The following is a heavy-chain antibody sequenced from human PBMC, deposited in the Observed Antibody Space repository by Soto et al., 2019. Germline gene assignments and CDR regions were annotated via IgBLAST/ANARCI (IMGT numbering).Heavy chain of an antibody. V-gene: IGHV4-59*12. J-gene: IGHJ4*02. Sequence: PSETLSLTCTVSGGSISSYYWSWIRQPPGKGLEWIGYIYYSGSTNYNPSLKSRVTISVDTSKNQFSLKLNSMTAADTAVYYCSRDNITGLFYFWGQGTLVPVSA. CDR1: GGSISSYY. D-gene: IGHD2-8*02. CDR2: IYYSGST. CDR3: SRDNITGLFYF.